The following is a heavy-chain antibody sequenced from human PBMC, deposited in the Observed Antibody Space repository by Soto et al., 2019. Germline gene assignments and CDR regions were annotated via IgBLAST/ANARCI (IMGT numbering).Heavy chain of an antibody. CDR2: INHSGST. Sequence: SETLSLTCAVYGGSFSGYYWSWIRQPPGKGLEWIGEINHSGSTNYNPSLKSRVTISVDTSKNQLSLKLSSVTAADTAVYYCARGPRVRGVNYYYYYMDVWGKGTTVTVSS. CDR3: ARGPRVRGVNYYYYYMDV. J-gene: IGHJ6*03. V-gene: IGHV4-34*01. CDR1: GGSFSGYY. D-gene: IGHD3-10*01.